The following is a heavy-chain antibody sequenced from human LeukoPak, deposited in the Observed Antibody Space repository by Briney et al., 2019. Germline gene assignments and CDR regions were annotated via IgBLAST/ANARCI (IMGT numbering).Heavy chain of an antibody. D-gene: IGHD6-13*01. V-gene: IGHV3-53*01. CDR2: IYTSGST. CDR1: GFTVSSNY. J-gene: IGHJ4*02. Sequence: PGGSLRLSCAASGFTVSSNYISWVRQAPGKGLEWVSLIYTSGSTYYADSVKGRFTISRDNAKNSLYLKMNSLRAEDTAVYYCARGASLIAAGYFDYWGQGTLVTVSS. CDR3: ARGASLIAAGYFDY.